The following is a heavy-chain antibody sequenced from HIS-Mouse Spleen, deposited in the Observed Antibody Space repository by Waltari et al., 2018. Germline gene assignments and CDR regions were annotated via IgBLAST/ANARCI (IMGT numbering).Heavy chain of an antibody. J-gene: IGHJ2*01. V-gene: IGHV4-39*07. CDR3: AREIPYSSSWYDWYFDL. CDR1: GGSISSSSYY. D-gene: IGHD6-13*01. CDR2: IYYSEST. Sequence: QLQLQESGPGLVKPSETLSLTCTVSGGSISSSSYYWGWIRQPPGKGLEWIGRIYYSESTYYNPSLKSRVTISVDTSKTQFSRKLSYVTAADTAVYYCAREIPYSSSWYDWYFDLWGRGTLVTVST.